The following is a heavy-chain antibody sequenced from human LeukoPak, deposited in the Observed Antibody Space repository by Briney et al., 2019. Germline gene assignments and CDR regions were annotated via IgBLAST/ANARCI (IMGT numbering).Heavy chain of an antibody. Sequence: ASVMVSCXASGYSFSDYPMHWVRQAPGQGLEWMGRINFNSGGTSYAQNFQVRVTMTRDTSINTAYMELSGLTSDDTAVYYCARGGSGSGYLYYFDHWGQGTLVSVPS. J-gene: IGHJ4*02. CDR1: GYSFSDYP. CDR3: ARGGSGSGYLYYFDH. D-gene: IGHD3-10*01. CDR2: INFNSGGT. V-gene: IGHV1-2*06.